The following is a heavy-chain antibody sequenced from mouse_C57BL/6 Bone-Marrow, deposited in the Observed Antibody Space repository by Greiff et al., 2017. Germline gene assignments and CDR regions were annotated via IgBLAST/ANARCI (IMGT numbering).Heavy chain of an antibody. J-gene: IGHJ2*01. CDR1: GFNIKDDY. D-gene: IGHD1-1*01. CDR3: TSTVEATDY. V-gene: IGHV14-4*01. CDR2: IDPENGDT. Sequence: EVQRVESGAELVRPGASVKLSCTASGFNIKDDYMHWVKQRPEQGLEWIGWIDPENGDTAYASKFQGKATITAATSSNTAYLQLSSLTSADTAVYYCTSTVEATDYWGQGTTLTVSS.